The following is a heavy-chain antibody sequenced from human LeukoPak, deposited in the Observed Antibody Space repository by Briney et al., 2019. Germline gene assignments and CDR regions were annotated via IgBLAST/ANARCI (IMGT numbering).Heavy chain of an antibody. CDR1: GYTFSSYG. D-gene: IGHD3-3*01. CDR3: AKDLDHYDFWSGYYEGGY. CDR2: IRYDGSNK. J-gene: IGHJ4*02. Sequence: PGGSLRLPCAASGYTFSSYGMHWVRQAPGKGLEWVAFIRYDGSNKCYADSVKGRFTISRDNSKNTLYLQMNSLRAEDTAVYYCAKDLDHYDFWSGYYEGGYWGQGTLVTVSS. V-gene: IGHV3-30*02.